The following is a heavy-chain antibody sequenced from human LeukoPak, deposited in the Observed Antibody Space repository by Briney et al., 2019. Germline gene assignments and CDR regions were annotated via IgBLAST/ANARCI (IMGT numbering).Heavy chain of an antibody. J-gene: IGHJ3*01. Sequence: GGSLRLSCAASGFTFSSYGMHWVRQAPGKGLQWVAVISYDGSSEYYADSVKGRFIISRDNSKNTLYLQVNSLRAEDTAVYYCAKDSDIAVAGTDDAFDLWGQGTMFTASS. D-gene: IGHD6-19*01. CDR1: GFTFSSYG. CDR3: AKDSDIAVAGTDDAFDL. V-gene: IGHV3-30*18. CDR2: ISYDGSSE.